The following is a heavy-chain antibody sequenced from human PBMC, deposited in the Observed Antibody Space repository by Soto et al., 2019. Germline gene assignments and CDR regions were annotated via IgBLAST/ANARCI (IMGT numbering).Heavy chain of an antibody. CDR3: ATSYGSGYRAFDY. CDR2: IYHSGST. V-gene: IGHV4-30-2*01. CDR1: GGSISSGGYS. D-gene: IGHD3-10*01. J-gene: IGHJ4*02. Sequence: SETLSLTCAVSGGSISSGGYSWSWIRQPPGKGLEWIGYIYHSGSTYYNPSLKSRVTISVDRSKNQFSLKLSSVTAADTAVYYCATSYGSGYRAFDYWGQGALVTVSS.